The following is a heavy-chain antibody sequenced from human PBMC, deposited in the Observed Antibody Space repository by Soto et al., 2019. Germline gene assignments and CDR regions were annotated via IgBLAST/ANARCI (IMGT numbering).Heavy chain of an antibody. CDR1: GFTFTSYS. CDR2: FLYDASDK. D-gene: IGHD3-10*02. Sequence: QVQVVESGGGVVPPGGSLRLSCVVSGFTFTSYSMHWVRQAPGKGLEWVATFLYDASDKAYADSVEGRFTISRNPSRSTLFLQMDNLRAEDTAMYYCVFGAWNEYFFNYWGREILVTVSP. J-gene: IGHJ4*02. V-gene: IGHV3-33*01. CDR3: VFGAWNEYFFNY.